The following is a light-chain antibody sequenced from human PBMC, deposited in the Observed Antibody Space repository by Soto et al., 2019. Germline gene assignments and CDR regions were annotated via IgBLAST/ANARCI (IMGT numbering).Light chain of an antibody. J-gene: IGLJ2*01. CDR1: SSNIGSNT. Sequence: QSVLTQPPSASGTPGQRVTISCSGSSSNIGSNTVNWYQQLPGTAPKLLIYSNNQRPSGVPDRFSGSKSGTSASLAISGLQSEDEADYYCAAWDDSLNCRVCGGGTKLTVL. CDR3: AAWDDSLNCRV. V-gene: IGLV1-44*01. CDR2: SNN.